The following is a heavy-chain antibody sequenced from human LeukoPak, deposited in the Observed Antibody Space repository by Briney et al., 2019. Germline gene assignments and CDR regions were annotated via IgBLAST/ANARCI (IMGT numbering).Heavy chain of an antibody. J-gene: IGHJ1*01. V-gene: IGHV4-34*01. CDR3: AIVRHTPPPRAVFLH. CDR2: INHSGST. Sequence: ETLSLTCAVYGVPFSGYYWSWIRQPPGKGLEWVGEINHSGSTNYNPSLTSGVTISVGTHTKQSSLQQSSLPAADAAAYSCAIVRHTPPPRAVFLHWGRGTRVTVSS. CDR1: GVPFSGYY. D-gene: IGHD2-2*02.